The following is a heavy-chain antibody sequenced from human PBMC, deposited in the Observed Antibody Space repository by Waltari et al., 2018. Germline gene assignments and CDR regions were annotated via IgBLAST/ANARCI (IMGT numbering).Heavy chain of an antibody. CDR1: GFTFSSYA. V-gene: IGHV3-23*04. CDR2: ISGSGGST. J-gene: IGHJ6*02. Sequence: EVQLVESGGGLVQPGGSLRLSCAASGFTFSSYAMSWVRQAPGKGLEWVSAISGSGGSTYYADSVKGRFTISRDNAKNTLYLQMNSLRAEDTAVYYCAKDLEVVPAAIPYYYYGMDVWGQGTTVTVSS. CDR3: AKDLEVVPAAIPYYYYGMDV. D-gene: IGHD2-2*01.